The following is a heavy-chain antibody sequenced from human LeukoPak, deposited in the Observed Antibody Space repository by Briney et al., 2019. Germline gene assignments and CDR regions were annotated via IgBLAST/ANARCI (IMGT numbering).Heavy chain of an antibody. D-gene: IGHD6-13*01. CDR1: GFTFSSYG. V-gene: IGHV3-30*02. CDR3: AKDSSSWYPSFDY. Sequence: GGSLRLSCAASGFTFSSYGMHWVRQAPGKGLEWVAFIRYDGSNKYYADSVKGRFTISRDNSKNTLYLQMNSLRAEDTAVYYCAKDSSSWYPSFDYWGQGTLVTVSS. CDR2: IRYDGSNK. J-gene: IGHJ4*02.